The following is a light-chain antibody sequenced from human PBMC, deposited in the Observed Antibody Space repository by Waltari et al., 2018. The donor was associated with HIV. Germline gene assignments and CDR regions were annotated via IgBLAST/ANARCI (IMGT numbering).Light chain of an antibody. CDR1: SSDVGGSNY. Sequence: QSALTQPPSSGSPGQSVTISCTGTSSDVGGSNYVPWYQQHPGKAPKRMIYGVNKRPAGVPDRFPGSKSGNTAALTVSGLQAEDEAEYYCISYAGSNNVVFGGGTKLTVL. J-gene: IGLJ2*01. CDR2: GVN. CDR3: ISYAGSNNVV. V-gene: IGLV2-8*01.